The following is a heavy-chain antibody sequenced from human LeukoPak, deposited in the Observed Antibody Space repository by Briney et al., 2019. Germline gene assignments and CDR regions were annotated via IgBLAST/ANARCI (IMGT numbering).Heavy chain of an antibody. CDR2: INHSGST. V-gene: IGHV4-34*01. CDR1: GGSFSGYY. CDR3: ARRSQYSGSYYKPFDY. Sequence: PSETLSLTCAVYGGSFSGYYWSWIRQPPGKGLEWIGEINHSGSTNYNPSLKSRVTISVDTSKNQFSLKLSSVTAADTAVYYCARRSQYSGSYYKPFDYWGQGTLVTVSS. D-gene: IGHD1-26*01. J-gene: IGHJ4*02.